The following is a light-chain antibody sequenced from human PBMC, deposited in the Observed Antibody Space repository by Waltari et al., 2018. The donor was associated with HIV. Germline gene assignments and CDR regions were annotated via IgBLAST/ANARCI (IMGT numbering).Light chain of an antibody. J-gene: IGLJ3*02. CDR1: RPNTGSNT. CDR2: SNN. CDR3: AAWDDSLVWV. V-gene: IGLV1-44*01. Sequence: QSVLTPPPSASETPGQRVTISCSGSRPNTGSNTINWYQQLPGTAPKLLIYSNNQRPSGVPDRFSGSKSGTSASLAISGLQSEDEADYYCAAWDDSLVWVFGGGTKLTVL.